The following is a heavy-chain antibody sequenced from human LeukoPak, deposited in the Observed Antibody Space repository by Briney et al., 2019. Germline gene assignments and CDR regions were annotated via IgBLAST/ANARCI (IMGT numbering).Heavy chain of an antibody. J-gene: IGHJ4*02. Sequence: SETLSLTCAVYGGSFSGYYWSWIRQHPGKGLEWIGYIYYSGSTYYNPSLKSRVTISVDTSKNQFSLKLSSVTAADTAVYYCASSTVPLYFDYWGQGTLVTVSS. V-gene: IGHV4-31*11. CDR1: GGSFSGYY. CDR3: ASSTVPLYFDY. CDR2: IYYSGST. D-gene: IGHD4-17*01.